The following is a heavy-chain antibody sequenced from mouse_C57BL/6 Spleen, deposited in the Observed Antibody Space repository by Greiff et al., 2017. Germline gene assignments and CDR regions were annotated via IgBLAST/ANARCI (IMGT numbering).Heavy chain of an antibody. J-gene: IGHJ4*01. CDR1: GYSFTGYY. V-gene: IGHV1-42*01. CDR3: ARIGDSYAMDY. CDR2: INPSTGGT. Sequence: VQLKESGPELVKPGASVKISCKASGYSFTGYYMNWVKQSPEKSLEWIGEINPSTGGTTYNQKFKAKATLTVDKSSSTAYMQLKSLTSEDSAVYYCARIGDSYAMDYWGQGTSVTVSS.